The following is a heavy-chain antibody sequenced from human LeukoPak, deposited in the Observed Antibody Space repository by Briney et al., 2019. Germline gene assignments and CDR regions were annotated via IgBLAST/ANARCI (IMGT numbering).Heavy chain of an antibody. D-gene: IGHD3-22*01. CDR1: GYTFTSYG. CDR2: ISAYNGNT. J-gene: IGHJ3*02. CDR3: AGDQGYYDSSGYYGDAFDI. Sequence: ASVKVSCKASGYTFTSYGISWVRQAPGQGLEWMGWISAYNGNTNYAQKLQGRVTMTTDTSTSTAYMELRSLRSGDTAVYYCAGDQGYYDSSGYYGDAFDIWGQGTMVTVSS. V-gene: IGHV1-18*01.